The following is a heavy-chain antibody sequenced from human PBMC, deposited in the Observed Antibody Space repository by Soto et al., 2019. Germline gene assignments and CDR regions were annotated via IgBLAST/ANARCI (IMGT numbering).Heavy chain of an antibody. CDR3: ARHTPAISISDH. J-gene: IGHJ1*01. Sequence: PSETLCLTFSVVGGSISSSRFYWGWIRQPPGKGLEWIGSIYYSGSTYYNPSLKSRVTISVDTSKNQFSLKLSSVTAADTAVYYCARHTPAISISDHWGQG. D-gene: IGHD2-15*01. V-gene: IGHV4-39*01. CDR1: GGSISSSRFY. CDR2: IYYSGST.